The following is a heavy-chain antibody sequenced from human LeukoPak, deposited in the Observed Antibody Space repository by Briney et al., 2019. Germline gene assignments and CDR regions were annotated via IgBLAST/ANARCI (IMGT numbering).Heavy chain of an antibody. D-gene: IGHD5-24*01. CDR1: GGSIRSSSNY. CDR3: ARHEEEDGYNAKTFDY. Sequence: SETLSLTCTVSGGSIRSSSNYWGWVRPPPGKGVDCIGSIHYSGIIYYNPSLKSRVTRSDDPAKNLLSLRLSSVTAADTAVYSCARHEEEDGYNAKTFDYWGQGTLVTVSS. V-gene: IGHV4-39*01. J-gene: IGHJ4*02. CDR2: IHYSGII.